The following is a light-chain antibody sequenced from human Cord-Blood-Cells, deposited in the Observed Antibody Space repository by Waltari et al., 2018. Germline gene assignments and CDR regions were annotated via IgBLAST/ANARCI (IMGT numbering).Light chain of an antibody. CDR3: SSYTSSSTWV. CDR2: DVS. CDR1: SRDVGGDNY. Sequence: QSALTQPASVSGSPGQSIPISCTGPSRDVGGDNYVSWYQQHPGKAPKLMIYDVSNRPSGVSNRFSGSKSGNTASLTISGLQAEDEADYYCSSYTSSSTWVFGGGTKLTVL. V-gene: IGLV2-14*01. J-gene: IGLJ3*02.